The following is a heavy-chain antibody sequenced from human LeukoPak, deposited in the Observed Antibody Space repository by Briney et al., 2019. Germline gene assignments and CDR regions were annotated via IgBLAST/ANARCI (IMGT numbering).Heavy chain of an antibody. CDR3: ARGQGGATTFDY. CDR2: ISYDGSYK. CDR1: GFPFTTYA. V-gene: IGHV3-30*04. D-gene: IGHD1-26*01. Sequence: GGSLRLSCAASGFPFTTYAMHWVRQVPGKGLEWVAVISYDGSYKKDADSLKGRFTISRDNSKNTLFLQMHSLRTEDTAVYYCARGQGGATTFDYWGQGTLVTVSS. J-gene: IGHJ4*02.